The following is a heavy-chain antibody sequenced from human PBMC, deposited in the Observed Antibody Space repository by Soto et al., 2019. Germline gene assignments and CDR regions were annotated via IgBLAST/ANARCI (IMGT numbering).Heavy chain of an antibody. V-gene: IGHV3-21*01. D-gene: IGHD6-6*01. CDR1: GFTFSSHS. J-gene: IGHJ6*02. Sequence: PGGSLSLSCADSGFTFSSHSMNWVRQSPGKGLEWVSSISSSSSYIYYADSVKGRFTISRDNAKNSLYLQMNSLRAEDTAVYYCARAIEYSSSSGTYYYYGMDVWGQGTTVTVSS. CDR3: ARAIEYSSSSGTYYYYGMDV. CDR2: ISSSSSYI.